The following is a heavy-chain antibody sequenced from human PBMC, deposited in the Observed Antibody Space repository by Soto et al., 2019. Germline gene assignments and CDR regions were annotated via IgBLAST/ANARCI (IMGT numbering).Heavy chain of an antibody. CDR2: IDYSGVT. Sequence: LSLTCTVSGGSIYRSGYYWGWIRQPPGRGLEWIGNIDYSGVTYSNPSLKSRVTISRDTSKNQFSLKLTSVTAAGTALYYCGKVLVGATGHTDSDSWGPGTLVTVSS. CDR1: GGSIYRSGYY. V-gene: IGHV4-39*01. D-gene: IGHD2-15*01. J-gene: IGHJ4*02. CDR3: GKVLVGATGHTDSDS.